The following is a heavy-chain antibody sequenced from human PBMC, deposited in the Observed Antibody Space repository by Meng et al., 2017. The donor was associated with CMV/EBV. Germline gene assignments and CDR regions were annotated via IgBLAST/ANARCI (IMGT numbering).Heavy chain of an antibody. D-gene: IGHD2-15*01. CDR2: IKQDGSEK. CDR1: GFTFSSYW. Sequence: GESLKISCAASGFTFSSYWMSWVRQAPGKGLEWVANIKQDGSEKYYVDSVKGRFTISRDNAKNSLYLQMNSLRAEDTAVYYCARECLDGVRGSCSYYSYYGMDVWGQGTTVTVSS. J-gene: IGHJ6*02. CDR3: ARECLDGVRGSCSYYSYYGMDV. V-gene: IGHV3-7*01.